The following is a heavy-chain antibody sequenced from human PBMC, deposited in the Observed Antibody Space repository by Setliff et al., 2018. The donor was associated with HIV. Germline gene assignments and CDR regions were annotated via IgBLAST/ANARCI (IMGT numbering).Heavy chain of an antibody. J-gene: IGHJ4*02. Sequence: PSETLSLTCTVSGGSIGNFYCSWIRQYPGKGLEWLGYIYTSGSPNYNPSLKSRVTMSIDTSTQQFFLNVTSVTAADSAVYYCAGFSYNFWVYRFDHWGQGALVTVSS. CDR1: GGSIGNFY. CDR2: IYTSGSP. D-gene: IGHD3-3*01. V-gene: IGHV4-4*08. CDR3: AGFSYNFWVYRFDH.